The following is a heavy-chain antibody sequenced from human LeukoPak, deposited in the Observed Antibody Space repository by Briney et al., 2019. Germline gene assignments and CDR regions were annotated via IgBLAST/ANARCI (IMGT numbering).Heavy chain of an antibody. D-gene: IGHD1-26*01. CDR2: IRYDGKNK. CDR1: GFTLKSYG. Sequence: GGALRLSCAAAGFTLKSYGMHWVRKAPGKGLGWVAFIRYDGKNKYYVDSVKGRFTISRDNSKNTLYLQMNSLRAEDTAVYYCAKNFVGTTGDAFDVWGQGTLVTVSS. CDR3: AKNFVGTTGDAFDV. V-gene: IGHV3-30*02. J-gene: IGHJ3*01.